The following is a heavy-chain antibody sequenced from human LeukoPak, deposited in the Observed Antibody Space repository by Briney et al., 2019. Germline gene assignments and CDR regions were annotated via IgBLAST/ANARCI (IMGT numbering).Heavy chain of an antibody. CDR3: ARVLVGYCSSTSCYYLDY. CDR1: GGSISSSSYY. D-gene: IGHD2-2*01. CDR2: IYYSGST. Sequence: SETLSLTCTVSGGSISSSSYYWGWIRQPPGKGLEWIGSIYYSGSTYYNPSLKSRVTISVDTSKNQFSLKLSSVTAADTAVYYCARVLVGYCSSTSCYYLDYWGQGTLVTVSS. V-gene: IGHV4-39*07. J-gene: IGHJ4*02.